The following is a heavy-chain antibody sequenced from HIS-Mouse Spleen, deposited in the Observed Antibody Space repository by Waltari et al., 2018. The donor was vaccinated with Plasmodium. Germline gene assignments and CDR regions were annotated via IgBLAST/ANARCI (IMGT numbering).Heavy chain of an antibody. CDR3: ARAREPDY. CDR1: GFTFSSYS. CDR2: ISSSSSYI. V-gene: IGHV3-21*01. J-gene: IGHJ4*02. Sequence: AASGFTFSSYSMNWVRQAPGKGLEWVSSISSSSSYIYYADSVKGRFTISRDNAKNALYLQMNSLRAEDTAVYYCARAREPDYWGQGTLVTVSS.